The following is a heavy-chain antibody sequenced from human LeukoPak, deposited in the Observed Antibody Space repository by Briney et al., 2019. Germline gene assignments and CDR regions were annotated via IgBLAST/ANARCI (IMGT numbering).Heavy chain of an antibody. CDR2: IYRGGSA. D-gene: IGHD3-22*01. V-gene: IGHV3-53*01. CDR3: ARDHYDSSGYYHDY. Sequence: GGSLRLSCAASGFTVSSSCMSWVRQAPGKGLEWVSVIYRGGSAHYTDSVKDRFTLSRDNSKNTLYLQMNSLRAEDTAVYYCARDHYDSSGYYHDYWGQGTLVTVSS. J-gene: IGHJ4*02. CDR1: GFTVSSSC.